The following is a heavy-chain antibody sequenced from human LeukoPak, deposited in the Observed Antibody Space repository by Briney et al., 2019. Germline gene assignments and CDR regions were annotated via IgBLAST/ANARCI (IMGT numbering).Heavy chain of an antibody. D-gene: IGHD1-26*01. CDR2: INHSGGST. V-gene: IGHV1-46*01. CDR1: GYTFTSYY. CDR3: ARDGRVGAIYFDY. J-gene: IGHJ4*02. Sequence: ASVKVSCKASGYTFTSYYMHWVRQAPGQGLEWMGIINHSGGSTIYAQKFEGRVTMTRDTSTSTVYMQLSSLRSEDTAVYYCARDGRVGAIYFDYWGQGTLVTVSS.